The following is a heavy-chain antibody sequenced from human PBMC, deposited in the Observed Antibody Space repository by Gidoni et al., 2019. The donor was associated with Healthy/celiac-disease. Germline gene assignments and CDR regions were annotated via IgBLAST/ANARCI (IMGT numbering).Heavy chain of an antibody. CDR2: IMPIFGTA. J-gene: IGHJ6*04. Sequence: QVQLVQSGAEVKKPGSSVKVSCKASGGTFSSYAISWVRQAPGQGLEWMGGIMPIFGTANYAQKFQGRVTITADKSTSTAYMELSSLRSEDTAVYYCASSGYRGAYYYYGMDVWGKGTTVTVSS. CDR1: GGTFSSYA. V-gene: IGHV1-69*06. D-gene: IGHD5-12*01. CDR3: ASSGYRGAYYYYGMDV.